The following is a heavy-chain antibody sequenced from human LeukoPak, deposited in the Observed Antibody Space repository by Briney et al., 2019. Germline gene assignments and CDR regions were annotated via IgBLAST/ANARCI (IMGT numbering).Heavy chain of an antibody. CDR2: ISSSGST. J-gene: IGHJ3*02. CDR1: GDSISSGDYY. Sequence: SQTLSLTCTVSGDSISSGDYYWSWIRQPAGKGLEWIGRISSSGSTNYNPSLKSRVTISVDTSKNQFSLKLSSVTAADTAVYYCARVYGSGYDFRGAFDIWGQGTMVTVSS. D-gene: IGHD5-12*01. CDR3: ARVYGSGYDFRGAFDI. V-gene: IGHV4-61*02.